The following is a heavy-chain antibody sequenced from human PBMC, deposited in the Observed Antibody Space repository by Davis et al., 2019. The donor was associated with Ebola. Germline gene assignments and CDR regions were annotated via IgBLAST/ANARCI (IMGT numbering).Heavy chain of an antibody. J-gene: IGHJ6*02. CDR1: GFTFDDYT. Sequence: GESLKISCAASGFTFDDYTMHWVRQAPGKGLEWVSLISWDGGSTYYADSVKGRFTISRDNSKNSLYLQMNSLRTEDTALYYCAKDDKQDYYGMDVWGQGTTVTVSS. V-gene: IGHV3-43*01. D-gene: IGHD6-13*01. CDR3: AKDDKQDYYGMDV. CDR2: ISWDGGST.